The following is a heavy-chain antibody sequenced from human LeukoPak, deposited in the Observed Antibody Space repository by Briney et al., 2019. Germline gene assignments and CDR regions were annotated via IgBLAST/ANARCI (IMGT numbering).Heavy chain of an antibody. J-gene: IGHJ4*02. Sequence: GGSLRLSCAASGFTVSSNYMSWVRQAPGKGLEWVSAISGSGGSTYYADSVKGRFTISRDNSKNTLYLQMNSLRAEDTAVYYCARPLGERGIYYFDYWGQGTLVTVSS. CDR3: ARPLGERGIYYFDY. V-gene: IGHV3-23*01. CDR2: ISGSGGST. D-gene: IGHD3-3*01. CDR1: GFTVSSNY.